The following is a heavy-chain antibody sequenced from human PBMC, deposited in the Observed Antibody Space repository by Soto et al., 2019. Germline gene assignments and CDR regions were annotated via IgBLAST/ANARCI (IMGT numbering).Heavy chain of an antibody. CDR3: ARRPLTTVVEVIIDY. V-gene: IGHV4-34*01. D-gene: IGHD4-17*01. CDR1: GGSFSGYY. Sequence: QVQLQQWGAGLLKPSETLSLTCAVYGGSFSGYYWSWIRQPPGKGLEWIGEINHSGSTNYNPSLKSRVTISVDTSKNQFSLKLSSVTAADTAVYYCARRPLTTVVEVIIDYWGQGTLVTVSS. J-gene: IGHJ4*02. CDR2: INHSGST.